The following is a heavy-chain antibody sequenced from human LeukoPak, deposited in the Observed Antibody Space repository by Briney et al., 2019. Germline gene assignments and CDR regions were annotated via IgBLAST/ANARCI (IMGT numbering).Heavy chain of an antibody. CDR1: GFTFSGDF. Sequence: PGGSLRLSCAASGFTFSGDFMNWVRLAPGKGLQWVASISSLSNFIYYADSVKGRFTVSRDNAKNSLYLQMNSLKAEDTAVYYCARGPGGLRSPYYYFTYWGQGTLVTVSS. CDR3: ARGPGGLRSPYYYFTY. J-gene: IGHJ4*02. V-gene: IGHV3-21*01. CDR2: ISSLSNFI. D-gene: IGHD3-16*01.